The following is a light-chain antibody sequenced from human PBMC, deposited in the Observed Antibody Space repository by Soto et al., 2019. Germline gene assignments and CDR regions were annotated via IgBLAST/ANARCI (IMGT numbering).Light chain of an antibody. CDR2: EVS. J-gene: IGLJ2*01. CDR1: SSDVGAYNY. CDR3: SSFTSSNTLV. V-gene: IGLV2-14*01. Sequence: QSALTQPASVSGSPGQSITISCTGTSSDVGAYNYVSWYQQHPGKAPKLMIFEVSDRPSGVSNRFSGSKSGNTASLTISGLQAEDEATYYCSSFTSSNTLVFGGGTKLTVL.